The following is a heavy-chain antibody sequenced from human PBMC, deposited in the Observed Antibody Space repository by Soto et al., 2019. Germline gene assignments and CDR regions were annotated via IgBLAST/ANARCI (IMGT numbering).Heavy chain of an antibody. CDR3: TREAGWQRMVPYD. J-gene: IGHJ4*02. D-gene: IGHD6-25*01. Sequence: QVQLVQSGNEVKKPGASVNVSCKAFGYTFTSYGFSWVRQVPGQGLEWLGWISAFNGDTHYAQTMKDRLTVTTDTSTTTVHMELRSLTPADTAVYYCTREAGWQRMVPYDWGQGTLVTVS. V-gene: IGHV1-18*04. CDR2: ISAFNGDT. CDR1: GYTFTSYG.